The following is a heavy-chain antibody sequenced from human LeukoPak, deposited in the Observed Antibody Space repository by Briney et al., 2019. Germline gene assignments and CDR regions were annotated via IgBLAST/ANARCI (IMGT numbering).Heavy chain of an antibody. CDR1: AYTFTVYY. J-gene: IGHJ6*03. Sequence: GASVTVSCKASAYTFTVYYMHWVRQAPGQGLEWMGWIYPNSGGTNYAQKFQGRVTMTRDTSISTAYMELSRLRSDDTAVYYCARSEQFPYFMDVWGKGTTVTVSS. CDR2: IYPNSGGT. D-gene: IGHD6-19*01. V-gene: IGHV1-2*02. CDR3: ARSEQFPYFMDV.